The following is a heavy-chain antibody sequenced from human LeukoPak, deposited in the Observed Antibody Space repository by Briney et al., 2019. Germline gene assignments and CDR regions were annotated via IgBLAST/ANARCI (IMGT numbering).Heavy chain of an antibody. CDR2: IKGDESAR. CDR3: AKDVARSLDY. CDR1: GFTFSTYW. D-gene: IGHD1-14*01. J-gene: IGHJ4*02. Sequence: GGSLRLSCEASGFTFSTYWIAWGRQAPGKGLEWVANIKGDESARHQADSVKGRFTISRDNAKKSVYLQMSSPRGEDTAVYYCAKDVARSLDYWGQGTFDTVSS. V-gene: IGHV3-7*01.